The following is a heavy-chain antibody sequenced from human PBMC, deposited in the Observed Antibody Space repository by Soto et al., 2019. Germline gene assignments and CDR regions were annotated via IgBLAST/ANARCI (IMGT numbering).Heavy chain of an antibody. V-gene: IGHV3-48*03. D-gene: IGHD3-3*01. CDR1: GFISSSFE. Sequence: PGGSLRLSCAVSGFISSSFEMNWVRQAPGKGLEWVSYISEGGSTIYYADSVKGRFTISRDNARNSLYLQMSSLRAEDTAVYYCAREGVSVDAFDVWGQGTMVTVSS. CDR2: ISEGGSTI. CDR3: AREGVSVDAFDV. J-gene: IGHJ3*01.